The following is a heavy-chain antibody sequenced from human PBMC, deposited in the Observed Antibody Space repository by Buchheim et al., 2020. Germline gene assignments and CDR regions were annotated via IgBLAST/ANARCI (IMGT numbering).Heavy chain of an antibody. CDR1: GGSISMNKW. V-gene: IGHV4-4*02. Sequence: QVQLQESGPGLVKPSGTLSLTCAVSGGSISMNKWWSWVRQPPGKGLEWIGEIYQSGSTNYNPSLKSRVTISVDKSNNKFSLKLNSVTAADTAVYYCASLIGVGGLGAYDIWGRGT. D-gene: IGHD6-13*01. J-gene: IGHJ3*02. CDR3: ASLIGVGGLGAYDI. CDR2: IYQSGST.